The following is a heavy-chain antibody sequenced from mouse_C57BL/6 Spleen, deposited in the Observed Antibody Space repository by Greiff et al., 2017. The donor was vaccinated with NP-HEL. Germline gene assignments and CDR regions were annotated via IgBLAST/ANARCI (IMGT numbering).Heavy chain of an antibody. CDR1: GFTFSDYG. CDR3: ARRYGNYSYAMDY. CDR2: ISSGSSTI. D-gene: IGHD2-1*01. V-gene: IGHV5-17*01. Sequence: DVMLVESGGGLVKPGGSLKLSCAASGFTFSDYGMHWVRQAPEKGLEWVAYISSGSSTIYYADTVKGRFTISRDNAKNTLFLQMTSLRSEDTAMYYCARRYGNYSYAMDYWGQGTSVTVSS. J-gene: IGHJ4*01.